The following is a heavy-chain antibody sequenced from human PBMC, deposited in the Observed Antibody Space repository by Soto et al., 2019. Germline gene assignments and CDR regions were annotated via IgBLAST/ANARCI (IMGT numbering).Heavy chain of an antibody. CDR3: AREGPGRWLQLNYFDY. CDR2: ISSSGSTI. V-gene: IGHV3-48*03. Sequence: EVQLVESGGGLVQPGGSLRLSCAASGFTFSSYEMNWVRQAPGKGLEWVSYISSSGSTIYYADSVKGRFTISRDNAKNSLYLQMNSLRAEDTAVYYCAREGPGRWLQLNYFDYWGQGTLVTVSS. D-gene: IGHD5-12*01. CDR1: GFTFSSYE. J-gene: IGHJ4*02.